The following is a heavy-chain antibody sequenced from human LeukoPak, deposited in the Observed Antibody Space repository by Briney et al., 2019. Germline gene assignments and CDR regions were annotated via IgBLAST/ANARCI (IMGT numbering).Heavy chain of an antibody. CDR3: ARGQEQLSDFDY. J-gene: IGHJ4*02. CDR1: GYTFTSYD. D-gene: IGHD6-6*01. CDR2: MNPNSGNT. Sequence: ASVKVSCKASGYTFTSYDINWVRQATGQGLEWMGWMNPNSGNTGYAQKFQGRVTMTRNTSISTAYMELSSLRSGDTAVYYCARGQEQLSDFDYWGQGTLVTVSS. V-gene: IGHV1-8*01.